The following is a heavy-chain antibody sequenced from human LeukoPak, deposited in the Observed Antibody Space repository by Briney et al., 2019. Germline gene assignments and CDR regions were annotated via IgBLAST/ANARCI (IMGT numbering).Heavy chain of an antibody. CDR1: GASFGGYY. V-gene: IGHV4-34*01. CDR2: INLRGST. CDR3: ARRNKRSLMRKSNYYYCMDV. J-gene: IGHJ6*03. Sequence: SETRSLPCAVYGASFGGYYWSWTPQPPGKGLEWTGEINLRGSTNFNPSLRRRVTISVDRAKNQFSLKLSSVNAADTAVYYGARRNKRSLMRKSNYYYCMDVWGKGTTVTISS. D-gene: IGHD1/OR15-1a*01.